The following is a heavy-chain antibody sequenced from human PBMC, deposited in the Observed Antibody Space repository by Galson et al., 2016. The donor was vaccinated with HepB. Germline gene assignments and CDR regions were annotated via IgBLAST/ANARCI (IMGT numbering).Heavy chain of an antibody. V-gene: IGHV1-2*04. J-gene: IGHJ5*02. CDR1: GYTFTDFY. CDR3: ARGRYFDWMYWFDP. CDR2: INPNSGGT. D-gene: IGHD3-9*01. Sequence: SCKASGYTFTDFYIHWVRRAPGQGLEWMGWINPNSGGTDYAQKFQDWVTMTRDTSINTTYMELTRLRSDDTAVYYCARGRYFDWMYWFDPWGQGTLVTVSS.